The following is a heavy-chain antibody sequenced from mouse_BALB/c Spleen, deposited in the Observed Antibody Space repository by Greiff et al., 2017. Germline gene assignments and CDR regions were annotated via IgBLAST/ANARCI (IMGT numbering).Heavy chain of an antibody. CDR3: ARDFYDGNYRYYAMDY. V-gene: IGHV1-87*01. CDR1: GYTFTSYW. J-gene: IGHJ4*01. Sequence: QVQLQQSGAELARPGASVKLSCKASGYTFTSYWMQWVKQRPGQGLEWIGAIYPGDGDTRYTQKFKGKATLTADKSSSTAYMQLSSLASEDSAVYYCARDFYDGNYRYYAMDYWGQGTSVTVSS. D-gene: IGHD2-3*01. CDR2: IYPGDGDT.